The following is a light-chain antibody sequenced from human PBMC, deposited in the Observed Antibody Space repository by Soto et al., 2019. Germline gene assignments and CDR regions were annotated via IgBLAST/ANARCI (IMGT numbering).Light chain of an antibody. CDR3: QQYSDWPPVT. V-gene: IGKV3-11*01. J-gene: IGKJ5*01. Sequence: EIVLTQSPATLSLSPGERATLSCRASQSVSRYLAWYQQKPGQAPRLLIYDAANRATGIPARFSGSGSGTEFTLTISSLQSEDFAVYYCQQYSDWPPVTLGQGTRLEIK. CDR1: QSVSRY. CDR2: DAA.